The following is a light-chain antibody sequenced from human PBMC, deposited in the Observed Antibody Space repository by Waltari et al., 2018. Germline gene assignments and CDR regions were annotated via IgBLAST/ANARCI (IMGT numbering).Light chain of an antibody. Sequence: SYELTQPPSVSVSPGQTASITCSGHALSTKYAFWYHQKSGQAPGLVIFKDSKRPSGIPERISGSSSGTMATLTLSGAQLEDEGDYYCLSPDSSGTYVVFGGGTKLTVL. J-gene: IGLJ2*01. V-gene: IGLV3-10*01. CDR3: LSPDSSGTYVV. CDR1: ALSTKY. CDR2: KDS.